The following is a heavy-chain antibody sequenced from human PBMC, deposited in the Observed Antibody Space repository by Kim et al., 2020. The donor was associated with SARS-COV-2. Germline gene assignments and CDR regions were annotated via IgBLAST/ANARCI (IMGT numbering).Heavy chain of an antibody. D-gene: IGHD3-16*01. V-gene: IGHV4-59*01. J-gene: IGHJ6*02. CDR2: IYYSGST. CDR1: GGSISSYY. Sequence: SETLSLTCTVSGGSISSYYWSWIRQPPGKGLEWIGYIYYSGSTNYNPSLKSRVTISVDTSKNQFSLKLSSVTAADTAVYYCARDEGAENGMDVWGQGTTVTVSS. CDR3: ARDEGAENGMDV.